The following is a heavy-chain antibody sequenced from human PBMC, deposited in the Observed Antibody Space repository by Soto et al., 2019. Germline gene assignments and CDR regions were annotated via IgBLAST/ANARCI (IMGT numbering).Heavy chain of an antibody. V-gene: IGHV4-34*01. CDR2: INHSGST. D-gene: IGHD2-8*02. CDR1: GGSFSGYY. CDR3: ARDYWYFDP. J-gene: IGHJ5*02. Sequence: SETLSLTCAVYGGSFSGYYWSWIRQPPGKGLEWIGEINHSGSTNYNPSLKSRVTISVDTSKNQFSLKLSSVTAADTAVYYCARDYWYFDPWGQGTLVTVSS.